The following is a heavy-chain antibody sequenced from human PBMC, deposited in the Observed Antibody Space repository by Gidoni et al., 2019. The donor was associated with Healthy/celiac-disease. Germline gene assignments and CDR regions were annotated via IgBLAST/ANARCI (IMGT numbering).Heavy chain of an antibody. CDR3: ARVHYYGSGSYYHYQNDFDY. V-gene: IGHV3-30-3*01. CDR1: GFTFSSYA. J-gene: IGHJ4*02. CDR2: ISYDGSNK. D-gene: IGHD3-10*01. Sequence: QVQLVESGGGVVQPGRSLRLSCAASGFTFSSYAMHWVRQAPGKGLEGVAVISYDGSNKYYADSVKGRFTISRDNSKNTLYLQMNSLRAEDTAVYYCARVHYYGSGSYYHYQNDFDYWGQGTLVTVSS.